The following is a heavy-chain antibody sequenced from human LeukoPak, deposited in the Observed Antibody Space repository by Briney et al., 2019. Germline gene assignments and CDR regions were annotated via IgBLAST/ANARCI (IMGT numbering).Heavy chain of an antibody. CDR2: IWYDGSNK. J-gene: IGHJ4*02. Sequence: GGSLRLSCAASGFTFSSYGMHWVRQAPGKGLEWVAVIWYDGSNKYYADSVKGRFTISRDNSKNTLYLQMNSLRAEDTAVCYCARSYSSGWAFDYWGQGTLVTVSS. V-gene: IGHV3-33*01. CDR3: ARSYSSGWAFDY. D-gene: IGHD6-19*01. CDR1: GFTFSSYG.